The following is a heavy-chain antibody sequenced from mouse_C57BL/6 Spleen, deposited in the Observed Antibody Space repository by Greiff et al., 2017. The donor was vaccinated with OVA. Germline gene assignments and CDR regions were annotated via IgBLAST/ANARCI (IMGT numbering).Heavy chain of an antibody. CDR3: ARGDGHYYFDY. Sequence: QVQLKQSGAELARPGASVKLSCKASGYTFTSYGISWVKQRTGQGLEWIGEIYPRSGNTYYNEKFKGKATLTADKSSSTAYMELRSLTSEDSAVYFCARGDGHYYFDYWGQGTTLTVSS. J-gene: IGHJ2*01. CDR2: IYPRSGNT. CDR1: GYTFTSYG. D-gene: IGHD2-3*01. V-gene: IGHV1-81*01.